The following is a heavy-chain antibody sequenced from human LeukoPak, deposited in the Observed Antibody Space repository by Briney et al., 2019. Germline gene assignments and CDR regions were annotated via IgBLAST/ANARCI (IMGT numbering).Heavy chain of an antibody. CDR2: IYYTGST. CDR1: GGSISSSLYY. J-gene: IGHJ2*01. V-gene: IGHV4-39*01. D-gene: IGHD2-2*01. CDR3: ARLGLITPTATIRWYFDL. Sequence: SETLSLTCTVSGGSISSSLYYWGWIRQPPGKGLEWIGSIYYTGSTYYNPSLKSRVTISVDTSKNQFSLKLSSVTAADTAVYYCARLGLITPTATIRWYFDLWGGGTLVTVSS.